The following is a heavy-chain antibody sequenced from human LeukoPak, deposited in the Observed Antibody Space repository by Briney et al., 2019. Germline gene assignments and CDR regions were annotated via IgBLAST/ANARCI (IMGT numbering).Heavy chain of an antibody. Sequence: SETLSLTCTVSGGSISSYYWSWIRQPPGKGLEWIGYIYYSGSTNYNPSLKSRVTISVDTSKNQFSLKLSSVTAADTAVYYCAREGYSSSWGFDYWGQGTLVTVSS. J-gene: IGHJ4*02. D-gene: IGHD6-13*01. CDR2: IYYSGST. V-gene: IGHV4-59*01. CDR1: GGSISSYY. CDR3: AREGYSSSWGFDY.